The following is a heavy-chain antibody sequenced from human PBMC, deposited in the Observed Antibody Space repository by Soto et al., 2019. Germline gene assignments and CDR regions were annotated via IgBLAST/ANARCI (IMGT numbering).Heavy chain of an antibody. CDR2: FDPEDGET. D-gene: IGHD3-16*02. CDR1: GDTLTELS. V-gene: IGHV1-24*01. CDR3: ATDKPMNTFGGVTVMEDY. J-gene: IGHJ4*02. Sequence: ASVKVSCKVSGDTLTELSMHWVRQAPGKGLEWMGGFDPEDGETIYAQKFQGRVTMTEDTSTDTAYMELSSLRSEDTAVYYCATDKPMNTFGGVTVMEDYWGQGTLVTVSS.